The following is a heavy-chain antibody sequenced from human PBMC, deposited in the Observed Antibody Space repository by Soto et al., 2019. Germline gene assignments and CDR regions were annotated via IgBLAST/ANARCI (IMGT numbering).Heavy chain of an antibody. CDR2: VSYSGST. CDR3: ARQGYYDLLSGYYLFDY. Sequence: SETLSLTCDVYGGSFSDYIWTWIRQTPGKGLQWIGYVSYSGSTTYNPSLKSRVIVSIDTSKNQFSLKLTSVTAADTAVYYCARQGYYDLLSGYYLFDYWGQGILVTVSS. CDR1: GGSFSDYI. V-gene: IGHV4-59*08. D-gene: IGHD3-3*01. J-gene: IGHJ4*02.